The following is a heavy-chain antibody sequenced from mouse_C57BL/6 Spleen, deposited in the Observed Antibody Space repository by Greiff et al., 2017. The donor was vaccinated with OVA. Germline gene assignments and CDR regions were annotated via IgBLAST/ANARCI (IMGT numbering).Heavy chain of an antibody. J-gene: IGHJ1*03. D-gene: IGHD1-1*01. V-gene: IGHV5-17*01. CDR2: ISSGSSTI. CDR1: GFTFSDYG. CDR3: ARGGYYYGSSLDV. Sequence: EVQGVESGGGLVKPGGSLKLSCAASGFTFSDYGMHWVRQAPEKGLEWVAYISSGSSTIYYADTVKGRFTISRDNAKNTLFLQMTSLRSEDTAMYYCARGGYYYGSSLDVWGTGTTVTVSS.